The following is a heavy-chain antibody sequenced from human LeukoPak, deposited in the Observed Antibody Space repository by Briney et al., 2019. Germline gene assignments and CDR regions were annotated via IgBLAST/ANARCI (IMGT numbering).Heavy chain of an antibody. J-gene: IGHJ4*02. Sequence: PGGSLRLSCAASGFTFSNYGMHWVRQVPGKGLDWVAFIWYDGSNKYYADSVKGRFTISRGNSKNTLFLQMDSLRGEDTALYYCAKLGGDFWGQGTLVTVSS. CDR1: GFTFSNYG. CDR3: AKLGGDF. V-gene: IGHV3-30*02. CDR2: IWYDGSNK.